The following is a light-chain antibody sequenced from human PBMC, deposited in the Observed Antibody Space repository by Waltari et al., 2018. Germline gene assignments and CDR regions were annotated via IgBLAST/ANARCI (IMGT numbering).Light chain of an antibody. Sequence: QPALTQPASVSGSPGQSISIPCTGTSNDIRNSNHVRWYQQHPGKVPKPIIYEVTKRPSGISDRFSGSKSGNTASLTISGLQAEDEADYYCLSYASSITFVFGGGTKLSVL. CDR3: LSYASSITFV. J-gene: IGLJ2*01. CDR1: SNDIRNSNH. CDR2: EVT. V-gene: IGLV2-23*02.